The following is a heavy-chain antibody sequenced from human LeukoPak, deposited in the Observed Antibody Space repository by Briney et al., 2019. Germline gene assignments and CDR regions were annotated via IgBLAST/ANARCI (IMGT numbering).Heavy chain of an antibody. J-gene: IGHJ4*02. V-gene: IGHV4-4*07. D-gene: IGHD3-3*01. Sequence: SETLSLTCTVSGGSISSYYWSWIRQPAGKGLEWIGRIYTSGSTNYNPSLKSRVTMSVDTSKNQFSLKLSSVTVADTAVYYCARDISYDFWSGLYFDYWGQGTLVTVSS. CDR3: ARDISYDFWSGLYFDY. CDR2: IYTSGST. CDR1: GGSISSYY.